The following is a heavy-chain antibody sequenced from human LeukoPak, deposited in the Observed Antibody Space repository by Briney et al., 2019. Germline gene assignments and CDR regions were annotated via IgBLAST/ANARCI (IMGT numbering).Heavy chain of an antibody. Sequence: GASVKVSCKASGYTFTSYGISWVRQAPGQGLEWMGWISAYNGNTNYAQKLQGRVTMTTDTSTSTAYMDLRSLRSDDTAVYYCARDPFSEPAWSIAARPDSGWFDPWGQGTLVTVSS. V-gene: IGHV1-18*01. CDR1: GYTFTSYG. J-gene: IGHJ5*02. CDR2: ISAYNGNT. CDR3: ARDPFSEPAWSIAARPDSGWFDP. D-gene: IGHD6-6*01.